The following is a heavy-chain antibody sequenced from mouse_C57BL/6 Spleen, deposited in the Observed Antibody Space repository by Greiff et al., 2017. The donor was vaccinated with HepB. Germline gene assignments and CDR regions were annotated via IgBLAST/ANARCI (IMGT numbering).Heavy chain of an antibody. V-gene: IGHV1-55*01. CDR2: IYPGSGST. D-gene: IGHD1-1*01. CDR3: ARENLYYGSSFFDY. Sequence: QVQLKESGAELVKPGASVKISCKASGYTFTSYWITWVKQRPGQGLEWIGDIYPGSGSTNYNEKFKSKATLTVDTSSSTAYMQLSSLTSEDSAVYYCARENLYYGSSFFDYWGQGTTLTVSS. J-gene: IGHJ2*01. CDR1: GYTFTSYW.